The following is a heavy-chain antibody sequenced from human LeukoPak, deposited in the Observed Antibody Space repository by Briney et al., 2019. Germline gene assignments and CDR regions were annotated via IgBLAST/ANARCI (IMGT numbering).Heavy chain of an antibody. CDR1: GFTLSSYW. CDR3: AREQREFGSLYPYFDY. V-gene: IGHV3-7*03. CDR2: IKQDGSEK. Sequence: PGGSLRLSCAASGFTLSSYWMSWVRQAPGKGLEWVANIKQDGSEKYYVDSVKGRFTISRDNAKNSLYLQMNSLRAEDTAVYYCAREQREFGSLYPYFDYWGQGTLVTVSS. D-gene: IGHD3-16*01. J-gene: IGHJ4*02.